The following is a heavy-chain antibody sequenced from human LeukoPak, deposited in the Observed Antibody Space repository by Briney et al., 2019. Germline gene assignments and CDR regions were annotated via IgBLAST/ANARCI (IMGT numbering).Heavy chain of an antibody. CDR2: INGGGDTT. D-gene: IGHD6-13*01. J-gene: IGHJ4*02. Sequence: GSLRLSCAASGFTFRPYAMNWVRQAPGKGLEWVSSINGGGDTTYYADSVKGRFTISRDNAENALYLQMNSLRAEDTAVYFCARDISASGIFFDSWGQGTLVTVSS. CDR1: GFTFRPYA. V-gene: IGHV3-23*01. CDR3: ARDISASGIFFDS.